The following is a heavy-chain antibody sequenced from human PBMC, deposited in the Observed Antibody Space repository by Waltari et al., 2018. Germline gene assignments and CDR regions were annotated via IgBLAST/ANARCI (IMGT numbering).Heavy chain of an antibody. CDR1: GFTLNTYT. Sequence: EVQLVESGGGLVKPGGSLRLACAASGFTLNTYTMNWVRQAPGKGLEWVSSISSTSSDIYYADSVKGRFTISRDNAKSSLYLQLNSLRAEDTAVYYCAGGYSSYYGMDVWGQGTTVTVSS. J-gene: IGHJ6*02. V-gene: IGHV3-21*02. D-gene: IGHD6-13*01. CDR3: AGGYSSYYGMDV. CDR2: ISSTSSDI.